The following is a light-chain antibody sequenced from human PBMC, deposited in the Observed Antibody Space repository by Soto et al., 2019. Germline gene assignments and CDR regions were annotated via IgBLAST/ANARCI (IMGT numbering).Light chain of an antibody. CDR3: ATWDDSLNGQV. J-gene: IGLJ1*01. CDR1: TSNIGSSP. V-gene: IGLV1-44*01. Sequence: QSVLTQPPSASGTPGQRVTISCSGSTSNIGSSPVNWYQQLTGTAPKLVIYSSDQRPSGVPDRFSGSKSGTSASLAISGLQSEDEADYYCATWDDSLNGQVFGSGTKLTVL. CDR2: SSD.